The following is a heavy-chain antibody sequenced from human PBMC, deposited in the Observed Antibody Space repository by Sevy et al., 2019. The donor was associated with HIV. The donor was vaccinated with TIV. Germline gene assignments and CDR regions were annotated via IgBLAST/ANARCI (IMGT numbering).Heavy chain of an antibody. CDR2: ISGSGGST. CDR1: GFTFSSYA. Sequence: GGSLRLSCAASGFTFSSYAMSWVRQAPGKGLEWVSAISGSGGSTYYADSVKGRFTISGDNSKNTMYLQMNSLRAEDTAVYYCAKAYYYDSSGKTATYDYWGQGTLVTVSS. V-gene: IGHV3-23*01. D-gene: IGHD3-22*01. CDR3: AKAYYYDSSGKTATYDY. J-gene: IGHJ4*02.